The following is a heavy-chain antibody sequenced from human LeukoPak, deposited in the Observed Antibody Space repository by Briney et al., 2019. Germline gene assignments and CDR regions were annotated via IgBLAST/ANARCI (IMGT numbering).Heavy chain of an antibody. CDR1: GFTFSSYW. V-gene: IGHV3-7*01. CDR3: AREGAAGVFDY. D-gene: IGHD6-13*01. J-gene: IGHJ4*02. CDR2: IKQDGSEK. Sequence: GGSLRLSCAASGFTFSSYWMSWVRQAPGKGLEWVANIKQDGSEKYYVDSVKGRFTISRDNAKNSLYLQMSSLRAEDTAVYYCAREGAAGVFDYWGQGTLVTVSS.